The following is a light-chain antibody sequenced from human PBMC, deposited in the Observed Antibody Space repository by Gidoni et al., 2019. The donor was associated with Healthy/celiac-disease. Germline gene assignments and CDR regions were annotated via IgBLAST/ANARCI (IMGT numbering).Light chain of an antibody. CDR1: SSDVGGYNY. V-gene: IGLV2-11*01. CDR2: DVS. CDR3: CSYAGSYTRV. J-gene: IGLJ3*02. Sequence: QSALTQPRSVSGSPGQSVTIPCTGTSSDVGGYNYVSWYQQPPGKAPKLMIYDVSKRPSGVPDRFSGSKSGNTASLTISGLQAEDEADYYCCSYAGSYTRVFGGGTKLTVL.